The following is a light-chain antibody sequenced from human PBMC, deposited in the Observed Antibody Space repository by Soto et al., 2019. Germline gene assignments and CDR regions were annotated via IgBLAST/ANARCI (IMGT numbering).Light chain of an antibody. CDR2: AAA. V-gene: IGKV1-39*01. CDR1: QSISSY. J-gene: IGKJ2*01. CDR3: QQSYSTLYT. Sequence: DIQMTQSPSSLSASVGDRVTITCRASQSISSYLNWYQQKPGKAPKRLIYAAASLQSGVPSRFSGSGSGTDFTLTISSLQPEDFATYYCQQSYSTLYTFGQGTKLESK.